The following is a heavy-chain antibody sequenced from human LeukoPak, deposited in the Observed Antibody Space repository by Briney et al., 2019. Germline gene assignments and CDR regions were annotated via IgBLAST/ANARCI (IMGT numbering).Heavy chain of an antibody. V-gene: IGHV4-59*08. D-gene: IGHD6-13*01. CDR3: ARHAMGSRKAWVAAAVDY. CDR1: GGSISSYY. CDR2: IYYSGST. J-gene: IGHJ4*02. Sequence: PSETLSLTCTVSGGSISSYYWSWIRQPPGKGLEWIGYIYYSGSTSYNPSLKSRVTISVDTFKNQFSLKLSSVTAADTAVYYCARHAMGSRKAWVAAAVDYWGQGTLVTVSS.